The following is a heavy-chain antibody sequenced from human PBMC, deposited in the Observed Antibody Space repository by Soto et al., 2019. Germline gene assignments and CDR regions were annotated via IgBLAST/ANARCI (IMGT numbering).Heavy chain of an antibody. CDR1: GFTFSTYA. J-gene: IGHJ4*02. V-gene: IGHV3-23*01. D-gene: IGHD1-1*01. CDR3: ASGTGKSDFDY. CDR2: VSASGLNT. Sequence: WGSLRLSCAASGFTFSTYAMAWVRQAPGKGLEWVSGVSASGLNTDFAAPVRGRFAISRDDSKNTVFLQMNSLKIEDSGVYYCASGTGKSDFDYWGLGILVTVS.